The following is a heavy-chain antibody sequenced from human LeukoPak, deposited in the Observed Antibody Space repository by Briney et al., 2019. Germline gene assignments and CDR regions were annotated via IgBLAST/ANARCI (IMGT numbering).Heavy chain of an antibody. Sequence: KPSQTLPLTCTVSGGSISSGDYYWSWIRRHPGKGLEWIGYIYYSGSTFYNPSLKSRVTISVDTSKNQFSLKLSSVTAADTAVYYCARGYDFWSGSSYGMDVWGQGTTVTVSS. CDR2: IYYSGST. J-gene: IGHJ6*02. CDR1: GGSISSGDYY. CDR3: ARGYDFWSGSSYGMDV. V-gene: IGHV4-31*03. D-gene: IGHD3-3*01.